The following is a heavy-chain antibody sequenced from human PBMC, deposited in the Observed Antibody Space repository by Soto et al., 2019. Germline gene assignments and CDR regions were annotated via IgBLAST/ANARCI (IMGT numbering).Heavy chain of an antibody. CDR1: GFTFSSYG. D-gene: IGHD6-13*01. V-gene: IGHV3-33*01. Sequence: QVQLVESGGGVVQPGRSLRLSCAASGFTFSSYGMHWVRQAPGKGLEWVAVIWYDGSNKYYADSVKGRFTISRDNSKNTLYRQMQSLRAEDTAVYYCARGEQQLIGYWGQGTLVTVSS. CDR3: ARGEQQLIGY. CDR2: IWYDGSNK. J-gene: IGHJ4*02.